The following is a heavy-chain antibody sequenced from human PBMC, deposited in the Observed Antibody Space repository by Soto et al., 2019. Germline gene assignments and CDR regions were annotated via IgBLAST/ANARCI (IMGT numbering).Heavy chain of an antibody. D-gene: IGHD2-2*01. CDR3: ARADCSSTSCYLGY. J-gene: IGHJ4*02. CDR2: IYPGDSDT. V-gene: IGHV5-51*01. Sequence: YWIGWVRQMPGKGLEWMGIIYPGDSDTRYSPSFQGQVTISADKSISTAYLQWSSLKASDTAMYYCARADCSSTSCYLGYWGQGTLVTVSS. CDR1: YW.